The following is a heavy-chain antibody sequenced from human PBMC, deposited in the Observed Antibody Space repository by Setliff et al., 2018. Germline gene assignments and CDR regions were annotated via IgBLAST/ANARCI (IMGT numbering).Heavy chain of an antibody. D-gene: IGHD2-2*03. Sequence: SETLSLTCSLSGDFISSGSYYWSWIRQTAGNGLEWIGHVSSRGNTNYNPSLKSRVTISIDTSSKHFSMILTSVTAADTAVYYCARDPGYPSGVAGGFDTWGQGTTVTVSS. CDR1: GDFISSGSYY. V-gene: IGHV4-61*09. CDR2: VSSRGNT. CDR3: ARDPGYPSGVAGGFDT. J-gene: IGHJ3*02.